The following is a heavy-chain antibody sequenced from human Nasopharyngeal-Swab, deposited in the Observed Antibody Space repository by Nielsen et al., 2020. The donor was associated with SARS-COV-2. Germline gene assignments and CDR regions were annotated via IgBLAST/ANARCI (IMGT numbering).Heavy chain of an antibody. CDR2: IRTKPNNFAT. CDR1: GFFFSDSA. D-gene: IGHD5-18*01. V-gene: IGHV3-73*01. CDR3: TRSLGYGEYGY. Sequence: GESLKISCAASGFFFSDSAMHWARQASGKGLEWVGHIRTKPNNFATAYAASVKGRFTISRDDSKDTAYLQMNSLKTEDTAMYFCTRSLGYGEYGYWGQGILVTVSS. J-gene: IGHJ4*02.